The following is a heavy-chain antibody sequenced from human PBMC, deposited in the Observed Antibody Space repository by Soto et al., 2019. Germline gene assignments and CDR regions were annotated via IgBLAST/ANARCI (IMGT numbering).Heavy chain of an antibody. CDR3: ARELAAAWSGGPFRP. CDR1: GGTFSSYA. CDR2: LIPIFGTA. J-gene: IGHJ5*02. V-gene: IGHV1-69*01. D-gene: IGHD6-13*01. Sequence: QVQLVQSGAEVKKPGSSVKVSCKASGGTFSSYAISWVRQAPGQGLEWMGGLIPIFGTANYAQKFQGRVKNSGDESPSTAHMEPSSLRYGDPAVYYCARELAAAWSGGPFRPWGQGTLVTVSS.